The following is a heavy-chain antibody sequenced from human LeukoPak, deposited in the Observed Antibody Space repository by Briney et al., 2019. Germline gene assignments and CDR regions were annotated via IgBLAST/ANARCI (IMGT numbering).Heavy chain of an antibody. CDR2: IIPILGIA. V-gene: IGHV1-69*04. CDR3: ARDRPITFGGVTDY. CDR1: GGTFSSYA. Sequence: SVEVSCKASGGTFSSYAISWVRQAPGQGLEWMGRIIPILGIANYAQKFQGRVTITADKSTSTAYMELSSLRSEDTAVYYCARDRPITFGGVTDYWGQGTLVTVSS. J-gene: IGHJ4*02. D-gene: IGHD3-16*01.